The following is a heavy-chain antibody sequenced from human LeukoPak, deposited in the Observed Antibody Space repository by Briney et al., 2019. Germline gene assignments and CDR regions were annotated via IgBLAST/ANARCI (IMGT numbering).Heavy chain of an antibody. CDR1: GFTFSNYW. D-gene: IGHD6-13*01. CDR3: ANASSHRTAAATDY. CDR2: INSDGSSR. J-gene: IGHJ4*01. V-gene: IGHV3-74*01. Sequence: GGSLRLSCAASGFTFSNYWMHWVRQAPGKGLVWVSGINSDGSSRNYADSVKGRFTISRDNAKNTLYLQMNSLRAEDTAVYYCANASSHRTAAATDYCGQRSLVTVSS.